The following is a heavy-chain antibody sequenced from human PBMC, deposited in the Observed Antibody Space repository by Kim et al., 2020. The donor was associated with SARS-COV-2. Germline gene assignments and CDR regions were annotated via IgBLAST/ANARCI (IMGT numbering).Heavy chain of an antibody. V-gene: IGHV4-39*01. J-gene: IGHJ4*02. CDR3: ARSYYYDGGSYFFFDY. Sequence: SLKSRVTLSVDTSKNQFSLKLTSVTAADTAVYYCARSYYYDGGSYFFFDYWGQGTLVTVSS. D-gene: IGHD3-22*01.